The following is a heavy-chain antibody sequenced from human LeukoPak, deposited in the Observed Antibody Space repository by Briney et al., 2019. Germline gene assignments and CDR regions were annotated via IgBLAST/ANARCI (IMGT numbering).Heavy chain of an antibody. D-gene: IGHD4-17*01. J-gene: IGHJ4*02. CDR1: GGSFNGYY. CDR3: ARGVTVTYFDY. CDR2: INHSGST. Sequence: PSETLSLTCAVYGGSFNGYYWSWIRQPPGKGLEWIGEINHSGSTNYNPSLKSRVTISVDTSKNQFSLKLSSVTAADTAVYYCARGVTVTYFDYWGQGTLVTVSS. V-gene: IGHV4-34*01.